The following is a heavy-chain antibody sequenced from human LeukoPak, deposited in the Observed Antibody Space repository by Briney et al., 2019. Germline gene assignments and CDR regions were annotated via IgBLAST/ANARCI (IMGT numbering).Heavy chain of an antibody. V-gene: IGHV3-30*03. J-gene: IGHJ4*02. CDR2: ISYDGSNK. CDR1: GFTFSSYS. Sequence: PGGSLRLSCAASGFTFSSYSMNWVRQAPGKGLEWVAVISYDGSNKYYADSVKGRFTISRDNSKNTLYLQMNSLKPEDTAVYYCARPSGNYLEFWGQGTLVTVSS. CDR3: ARPSGNYLEF. D-gene: IGHD1-26*01.